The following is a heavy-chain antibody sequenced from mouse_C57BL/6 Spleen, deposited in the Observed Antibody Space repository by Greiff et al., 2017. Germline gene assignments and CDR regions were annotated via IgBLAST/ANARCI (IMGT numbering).Heavy chain of an antibody. Sequence: EVQRVESGEGLVKPGGSLKLSCAASGFTFSSYAMSWVRQTPEKRLEWVAYISSGGDYSYYADTVKGRFTISRDNARNTLYLQMSSLKSEDTAMYYCTRGDGNWFAYWGQGTLVTVSA. CDR1: GFTFSSYA. CDR3: TRGDGNWFAY. CDR2: ISSGGDYS. V-gene: IGHV5-9-1*02. J-gene: IGHJ3*01. D-gene: IGHD2-1*01.